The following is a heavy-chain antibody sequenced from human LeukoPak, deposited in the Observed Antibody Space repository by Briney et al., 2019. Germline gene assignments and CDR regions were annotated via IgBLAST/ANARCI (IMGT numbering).Heavy chain of an antibody. Sequence: ASVKVSCKASGYTFTGYYMHWVRQAPGQGLEWMGWINPNSGGTNYAQKFQGRVTMTRDTSISTAYMELSRLRSDDTAVYYCARDRYSSSWYQSSWGQGTLVTVSS. D-gene: IGHD6-13*01. CDR2: INPNSGGT. CDR1: GYTFTGYY. V-gene: IGHV1-2*02. J-gene: IGHJ5*02. CDR3: ARDRYSSSWYQSS.